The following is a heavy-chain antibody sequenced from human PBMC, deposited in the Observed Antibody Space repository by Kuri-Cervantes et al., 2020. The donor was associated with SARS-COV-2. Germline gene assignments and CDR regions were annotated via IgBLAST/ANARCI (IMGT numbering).Heavy chain of an antibody. V-gene: IGHV3-30-3*01. CDR2: ISYDGSNK. Sequence: GESLKISCAASGFTFSSYAMSWVRQAPGKGLEWVAVISYDGSNKYYADSVKGRFTISRDNSKNTLYLQMNSLRAEDTAVYYCAREIIGVVGASDAFDIWGQGTMVTVSS. J-gene: IGHJ3*02. CDR1: GFTFSSYA. D-gene: IGHD2-15*01. CDR3: AREIIGVVGASDAFDI.